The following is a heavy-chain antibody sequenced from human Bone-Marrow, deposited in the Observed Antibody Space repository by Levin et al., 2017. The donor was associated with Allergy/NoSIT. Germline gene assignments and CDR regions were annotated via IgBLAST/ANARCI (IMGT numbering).Heavy chain of an antibody. CDR3: ARDWSGGTCEPAGGHDTFDI. J-gene: IGHJ3*02. V-gene: IGHV4-4*02. CDR1: GGSISSSSNW. Sequence: PSETLSLTCAVSGGSISSSSNWWSRVRQPPGKGLEWIVEIYHSGSTNSNPSPKTRVTLSLDTSKNQFSLKLSSVTVADTAMYYCARDWSGGTCEPAGGHDTFDIWGQGTMVTVSS. CDR2: IYHSGST. D-gene: IGHD2-15*01.